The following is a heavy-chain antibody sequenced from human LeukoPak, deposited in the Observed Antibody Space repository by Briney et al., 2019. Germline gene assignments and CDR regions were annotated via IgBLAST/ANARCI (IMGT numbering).Heavy chain of an antibody. V-gene: IGHV5-51*01. Sequence: GESLKISCKGSGYSFTSYWIGWVRQMPGKGLECMGIIYPGDSDTRYSPSFQGQVTISADKSISTAYLQWSSLKASDTAMYYCARFNEIYSYTTYCFDYWGQGTLVTVSS. CDR1: GYSFTSYW. D-gene: IGHD5-18*01. J-gene: IGHJ4*02. CDR3: ARFNEIYSYTTYCFDY. CDR2: IYPGDSDT.